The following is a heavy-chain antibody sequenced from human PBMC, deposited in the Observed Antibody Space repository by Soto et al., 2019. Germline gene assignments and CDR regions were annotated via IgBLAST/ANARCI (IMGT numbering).Heavy chain of an antibody. D-gene: IGHD3-22*01. CDR1: GGSISSGGYY. V-gene: IGHV4-31*03. CDR2: IYYSGST. J-gene: IGHJ3*02. CDR3: ARETYYYDSTPPDAFDI. Sequence: QVQLQESGPGLVKPSQTLSLTCTVSGGSISSGGYYWSWIRQHPGKGLEWIGYIYYSGSTYYNPSLKSRVTISVDASKNQFSLKLSSVTAADTDVYYCARETYYYDSTPPDAFDIWGQVTMVTVSS.